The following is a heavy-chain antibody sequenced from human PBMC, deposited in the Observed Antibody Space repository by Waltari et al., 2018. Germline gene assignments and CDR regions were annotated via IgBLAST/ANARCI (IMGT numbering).Heavy chain of an antibody. J-gene: IGHJ4*02. V-gene: IGHV3-30*02. CDR2: LHYDGSCR. Sequence: QVSVVESGGGVVQPGGPRGLPCTGCESPLSTYGMLGLRQAPGKGLESVAFLHYDGSCRLDADSVKGRFTISRDSSKNTLYLEMTNLRTEDTAIYYCANNPYCAPARCLREWDYWGQGTLVSVSS. D-gene: IGHD3-3*01. CDR1: ESPLSTYG. CDR3: ANNPYCAPARCLREWDY.